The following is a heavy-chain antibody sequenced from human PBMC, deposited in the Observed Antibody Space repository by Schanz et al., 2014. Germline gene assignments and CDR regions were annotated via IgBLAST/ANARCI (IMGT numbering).Heavy chain of an antibody. CDR2: IIPIHGIV. CDR1: GGTFSTYP. J-gene: IGHJ3*02. D-gene: IGHD5-12*01. CDR3: ARGGGPEDVFDI. V-gene: IGHV1-69*04. Sequence: QVQLVHSGAEVKKPGSSMKVSCKASGGTFSTYPINWLRQAPGQGLEWMGRIIPIHGIVNYAQRFQDRVRITADKSTSTAYMELSSLRSDDTAVYYCARGGGPEDVFDIWGRGTILTVSS.